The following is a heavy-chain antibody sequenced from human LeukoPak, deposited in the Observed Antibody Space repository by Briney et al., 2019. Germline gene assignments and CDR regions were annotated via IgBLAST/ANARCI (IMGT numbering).Heavy chain of an antibody. D-gene: IGHD5-24*01. CDR3: ASSRGATIFDY. J-gene: IGHJ4*02. Sequence: SETLSLTRIVSVGSISSNTYYWGWLRQPPGKGLEWIGSMYYSGITYYNPSLKSRVTISVDTSKNQFSLKLSSVTAADTAVYSCASSRGATIFDYWGQGTLVTVSS. CDR1: VGSISSNTYY. V-gene: IGHV4-39*01. CDR2: MYYSGIT.